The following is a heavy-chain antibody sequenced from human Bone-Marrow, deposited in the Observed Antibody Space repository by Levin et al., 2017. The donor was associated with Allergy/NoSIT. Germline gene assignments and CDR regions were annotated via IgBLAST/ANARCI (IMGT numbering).Heavy chain of an antibody. V-gene: IGHV7-4-1*02. J-gene: IGHJ6*02. CDR1: GFNFYIYG. D-gene: IGHD3-16*01. CDR2: INTNTGNT. CDR3: ARRKRFEGNGLDV. Sequence: GASVKVSCKTSGFNFYIYGIHWVRQAPGQGLEWMGWINTNTGNTTYAQGFTGRFVFSLDTSVRTAYLQVSSLKAEDTAVYYCARRKRFEGNGLDVWGQGTTVTVSS.